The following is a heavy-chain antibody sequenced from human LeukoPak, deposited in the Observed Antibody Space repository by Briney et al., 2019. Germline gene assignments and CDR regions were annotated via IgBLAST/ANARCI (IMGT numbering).Heavy chain of an antibody. CDR3: ARAVYDSSGYYLWG. Sequence: SVTVSCKASGGTFSSYAISWVRQAPGQGLEWMGRIIPIFGIANYAQKFQGRVTITADKSTSTAYMELSSLRSEDTAVYYCARAVYDSSGYYLWGWGQGTLVTVSS. V-gene: IGHV1-69*04. CDR1: GGTFSSYA. J-gene: IGHJ4*02. D-gene: IGHD3-22*01. CDR2: IIPIFGIA.